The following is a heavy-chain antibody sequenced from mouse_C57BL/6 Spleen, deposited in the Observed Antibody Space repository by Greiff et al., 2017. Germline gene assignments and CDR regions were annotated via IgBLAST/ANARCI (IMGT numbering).Heavy chain of an antibody. CDR2: IYPGSGST. CDR3: ASVIYYFGSSFYFDY. CDR1: GYTFTSYW. V-gene: IGHV1-55*01. J-gene: IGHJ2*01. D-gene: IGHD1-1*01. Sequence: VQLQQPGAELVKPGASVKMSCKASGYTFTSYWITWVKQRPGQGLEWIGDIYPGSGSTNYNEKFKSKATLTVDTSSSTAYMLLSSLTSEDSAVYYCASVIYYFGSSFYFDYWGQGTTLTVSS.